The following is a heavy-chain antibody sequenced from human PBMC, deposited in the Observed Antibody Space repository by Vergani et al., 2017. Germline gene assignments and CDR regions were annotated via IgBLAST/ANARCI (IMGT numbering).Heavy chain of an antibody. CDR2: IYSGGRT. D-gene: IGHD3-22*01. J-gene: IGHJ4*02. Sequence: EVQLVESGGGLVQPGGSLRLSCAASGFTVSSNYMSWVRQAPGKGREWVSVIYSGGRTYYADSVKGRFTISRDNSKNTLYLPMNSVRAEDTAVYYCARGRNYDSSGYYFPFDYWCQGTLVTVSS. V-gene: IGHV3-66*01. CDR3: ARGRNYDSSGYYFPFDY. CDR1: GFTVSSNY.